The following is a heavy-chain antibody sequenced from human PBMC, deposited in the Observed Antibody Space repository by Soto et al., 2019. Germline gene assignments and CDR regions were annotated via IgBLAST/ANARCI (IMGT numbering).Heavy chain of an antibody. CDR3: ARGGGAGYDF. J-gene: IGHJ4*02. V-gene: IGHV3-53*01. D-gene: IGHD1-26*01. CDR2: IYSGGSA. Sequence: GSLRLSRAASGFTVSSRFLIWVRQAPGKGLECVSVIYSGGSAFYADSLKGRFTISRDNSKNTLYLQMNSLTAEDTAVYYCARGGGAGYDFWGQGSRVTVSS. CDR1: GFTVSSRF.